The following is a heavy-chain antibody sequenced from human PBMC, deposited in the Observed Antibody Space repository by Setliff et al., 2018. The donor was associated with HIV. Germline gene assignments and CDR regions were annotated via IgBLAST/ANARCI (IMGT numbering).Heavy chain of an antibody. Sequence: SETLSLTCTVSGGSISSSSYYWGWIRQPPGKGLEWIGSIYYSGSTYYNPSLKSRVTISVDTSKNQFSLKLSSVTAADTAVYYCARLSDCSGGRCYFDYWGQGTLVTVSS. CDR2: IYYSGST. CDR1: GGSISSSSYY. V-gene: IGHV4-39*01. D-gene: IGHD2-15*01. J-gene: IGHJ4*02. CDR3: ARLSDCSGGRCYFDY.